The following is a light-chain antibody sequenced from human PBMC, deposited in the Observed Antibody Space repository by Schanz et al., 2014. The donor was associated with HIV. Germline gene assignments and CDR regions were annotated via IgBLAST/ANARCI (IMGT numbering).Light chain of an antibody. CDR1: QSVSSNY. CDR2: GAS. CDR3: QHRNNWPPMFT. V-gene: IGKV3D-20*02. J-gene: IGKJ3*01. Sequence: EIVLTQSPGTLSLSPGERATLSCRASQSVSSNYLAWYQQKVGQAPRLLIFGASNRATGIPDRFSGSGSGTDFTLIISKLEPEDFAIYYCQHRNNWPPMFTFGPGTRVDLK.